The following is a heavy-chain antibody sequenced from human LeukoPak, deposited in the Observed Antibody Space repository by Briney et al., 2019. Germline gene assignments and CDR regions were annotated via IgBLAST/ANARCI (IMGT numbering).Heavy chain of an antibody. CDR1: GFTFGDYA. D-gene: IGHD6-13*01. V-gene: IGHV3-9*01. CDR2: ISWNSGSI. J-gene: IGHJ4*02. CDR3: AKGSTPGIAAAGTFDY. Sequence: LRLSCAASGFTFGDYAMHWVRRAPGKGLEWVSGISWNSGSIGYADSVKGRFTISRDNAKNSLYLQMNSLRAEDTALYYCAKGSTPGIAAAGTFDYWGQGTLVTGSS.